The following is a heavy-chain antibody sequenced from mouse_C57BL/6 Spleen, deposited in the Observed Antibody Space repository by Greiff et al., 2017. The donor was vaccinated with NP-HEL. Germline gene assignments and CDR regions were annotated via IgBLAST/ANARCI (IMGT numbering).Heavy chain of an antibody. J-gene: IGHJ2*01. Sequence: EVMLVESGGGLVQPGGSLSLSCAASGFTFTDYYMSWVRQPPGKALEWLGFIRNKANGYTTEYSASVKGRFTISRDNSQSILYLQMNALRAEDSATYYCARSYDGYFFDYWGQGTTLTVSS. D-gene: IGHD2-3*01. CDR3: ARSYDGYFFDY. V-gene: IGHV7-3*01. CDR1: GFTFTDYY. CDR2: IRNKANGYTT.